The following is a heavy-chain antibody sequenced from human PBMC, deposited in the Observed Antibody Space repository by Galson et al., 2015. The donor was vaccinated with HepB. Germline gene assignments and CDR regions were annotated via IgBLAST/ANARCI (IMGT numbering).Heavy chain of an antibody. Sequence: TLSLTCTVSGGSISSDNYYWSWIRQPAGKGLEWIGRIHTGGTINYNPSLESRVTVSVDPSKNQFSLRLRSVTAADTAIYYCAAASYDNYYYYYYMDVWGKGTTVSVSS. D-gene: IGHD3-9*01. V-gene: IGHV4-61*02. J-gene: IGHJ6*03. CDR2: IHTGGTI. CDR3: AAASYDNYYYYYYMDV. CDR1: GGSISSDNYY.